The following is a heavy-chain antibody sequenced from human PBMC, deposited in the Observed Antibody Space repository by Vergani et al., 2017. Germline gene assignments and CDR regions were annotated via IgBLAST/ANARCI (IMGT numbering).Heavy chain of an antibody. CDR3: AKGGNSWPYYFDD. Sequence: QVQLQESGPGLVKPSETLSLTCTVSGGSISSYYWSWIRQPPGKGLEWIGYIYYSGSTNYNPSLKSRVTISVDTSKNQFALKLSSVTAADTAVYYCAKGGNSWPYYFDDWGQGTLVTVYS. V-gene: IGHV4-59*01. CDR1: GGSISSYY. D-gene: IGHD6-13*01. J-gene: IGHJ4*02. CDR2: IYYSGST.